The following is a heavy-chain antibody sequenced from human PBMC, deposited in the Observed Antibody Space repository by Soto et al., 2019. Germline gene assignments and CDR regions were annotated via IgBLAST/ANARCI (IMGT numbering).Heavy chain of an antibody. CDR2: ISSSGSTI. Sequence: EVQLVESGGGLVQPGGSLRLSCAASGFTFSSYEMNWVRQAPGKGLEWVSYISSSGSTIYYADSVKGRFTISRDNAKNSLYLQVNSLRAEDTAVYYCAREDSGSPYYYYGMDVWGQGTTVTVSS. CDR1: GFTFSSYE. CDR3: AREDSGSPYYYYGMDV. D-gene: IGHD1-26*01. J-gene: IGHJ6*02. V-gene: IGHV3-48*03.